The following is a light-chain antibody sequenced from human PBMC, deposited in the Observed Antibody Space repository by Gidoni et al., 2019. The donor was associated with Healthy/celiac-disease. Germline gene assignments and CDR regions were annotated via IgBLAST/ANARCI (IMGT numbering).Light chain of an antibody. CDR1: QDMSNY. V-gene: IGKV1-33*01. Sequence: DIQITQSQSSLSAFVGDRVTLTCQASQDMSNYLNWYQQKPGKAPKLLIYDASNLETGVPSRFSGSGPGTDFPFTISILQPEDIATYYYQQYDNLPLTFGGGTKVEIK. CDR2: DAS. J-gene: IGKJ4*02. CDR3: QQYDNLPLT.